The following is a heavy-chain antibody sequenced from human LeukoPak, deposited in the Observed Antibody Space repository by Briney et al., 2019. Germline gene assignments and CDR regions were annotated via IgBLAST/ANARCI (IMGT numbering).Heavy chain of an antibody. Sequence: GGSLRLSCAASGFTFSNYAMNWVRQAPGRGLEWVSVISDSGGSTYYAESVQGRFTMSRDNSKSTLYLQMNSLRAEDTAIYYCAKGEGVRIGTTLRAHYFDYWGQGALVAVSS. CDR1: GFTFSNYA. V-gene: IGHV3-23*01. CDR2: ISDSGGST. CDR3: AKGEGVRIGTTLRAHYFDY. J-gene: IGHJ4*02. D-gene: IGHD1-1*01.